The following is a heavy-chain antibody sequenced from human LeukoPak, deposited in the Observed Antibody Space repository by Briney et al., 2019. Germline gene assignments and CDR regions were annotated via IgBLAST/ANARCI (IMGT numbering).Heavy chain of an antibody. D-gene: IGHD3-3*02. CDR3: ARDLLISNTWYLGDY. V-gene: IGHV3-66*01. CDR2: IYRSGNT. Sequence: PGGSLRLSCAGSGFTFSNYWVHWVRQAPGKGLEWVSVIYRSGNTNYADSVKGRFTISRDNSKNTLYLQMNSLRAEDTAVYYCARDLLISNTWYLGDYWGQGTLVTVSS. CDR1: GFTFSNYW. J-gene: IGHJ4*02.